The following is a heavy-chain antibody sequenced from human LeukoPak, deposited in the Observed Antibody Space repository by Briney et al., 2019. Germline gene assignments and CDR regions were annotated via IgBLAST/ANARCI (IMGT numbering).Heavy chain of an antibody. V-gene: IGHV3-33*06. J-gene: IGHJ4*02. CDR2: IWYDGSNK. Sequence: GRSLRLSCAASGFTFSSYGMHWVRQAPGKGLEWVAVIWYDGSNKYYADSVKGRFTISRDNSKNTLYLQMNSLRAEDTAVYYCAKDYHLKALYYFDYWGQGTLVTVSS. CDR1: GFTFSSYG. D-gene: IGHD3-3*02. CDR3: AKDYHLKALYYFDY.